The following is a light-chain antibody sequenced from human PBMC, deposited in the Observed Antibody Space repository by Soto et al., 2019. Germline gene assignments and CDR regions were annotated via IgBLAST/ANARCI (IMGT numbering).Light chain of an antibody. Sequence: DIQITQSPSTLSASVGDRVSITCRASQSISYWLAWYQQKPGKAPTLLIYDASTLESGVPSRFSGSGSGTDFTLTISSLQPEDFETYYCQQSYNNPRTFGQGTKVDIK. CDR3: QQSYNNPRT. V-gene: IGKV1-5*01. J-gene: IGKJ1*01. CDR1: QSISYW. CDR2: DAS.